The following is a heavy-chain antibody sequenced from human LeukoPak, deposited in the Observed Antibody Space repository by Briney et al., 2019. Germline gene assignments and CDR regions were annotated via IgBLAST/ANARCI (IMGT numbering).Heavy chain of an antibody. CDR1: AYTFTGYY. J-gene: IGHJ3*02. V-gene: IGHV1-2*02. CDR3: ARRSRNGLDAFDI. Sequence: ASVKVSCKASAYTFTGYYLHWVRQAPGQGPEWMGWIDPNNGDTEYAQKFQGRVTMTRVRSISTGYMELSRLTSDDTAVYYCARRSRNGLDAFDIWGQGTIVTVSS. CDR2: IDPNNGDT. D-gene: IGHD2-8*01.